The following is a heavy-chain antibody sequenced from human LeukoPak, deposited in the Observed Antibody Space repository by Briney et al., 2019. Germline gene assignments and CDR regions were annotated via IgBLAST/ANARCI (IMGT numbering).Heavy chain of an antibody. V-gene: IGHV6-1*01. D-gene: IGHD6-13*01. CDR3: AREQLGFDY. J-gene: IGHJ4*02. CDR2: TYYRSKWYY. CDR1: GDSVSSNSAA. Sequence: SQTLSLTRAISGDSVSSNSAAWTWIRQSPSRGLEWLGRTYYRSKWYYEYAVSVKSRITLNPDTSKNQFSLQLNSVTPEDTAVYYCAREQLGFDYWGQGTLVTVSS.